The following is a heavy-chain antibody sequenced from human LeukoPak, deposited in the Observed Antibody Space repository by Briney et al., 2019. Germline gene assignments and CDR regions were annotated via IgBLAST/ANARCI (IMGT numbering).Heavy chain of an antibody. D-gene: IGHD3-10*01. Sequence: GGSLRLSCAASGFTFSSYAMHWVRQAPGKGLEWVSYISSSGSTIYYADSVKGRFTISRDNAKNSLYLQMNSLRAEDTAVYYCARDPDMVRAWDDAFDIWGQGTMVTVSS. V-gene: IGHV3-48*04. J-gene: IGHJ3*02. CDR3: ARDPDMVRAWDDAFDI. CDR1: GFTFSSYA. CDR2: ISSSGSTI.